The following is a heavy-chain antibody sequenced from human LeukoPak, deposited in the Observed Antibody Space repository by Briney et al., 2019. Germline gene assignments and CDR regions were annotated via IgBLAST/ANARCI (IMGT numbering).Heavy chain of an antibody. D-gene: IGHD3-10*01. V-gene: IGHV1-2*04. CDR3: ARESGIEDAFDI. J-gene: IGHJ3*02. CDR1: GYTFTGYY. Sequence: ASVNVSCKASGYTFTGYYMHWVRQAPGQGLEWMGWINPNSGGTNYAQKFQGWVTMTRDPSISTAYMELSRLRSDDTAVYYCARESGIEDAFDIWGQGTMVTVSS. CDR2: INPNSGGT.